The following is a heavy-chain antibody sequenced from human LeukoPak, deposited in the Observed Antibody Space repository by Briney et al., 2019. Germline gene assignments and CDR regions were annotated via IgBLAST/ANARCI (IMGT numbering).Heavy chain of an antibody. CDR2: IYYSGIT. CDR3: ASNGNTYYDFWSGYYFSHNY. V-gene: IGHV4-39*07. J-gene: IGHJ4*02. D-gene: IGHD3-3*01. Sequence: SETLSLTCTVSGGSISSSSYYWGWIRQPPGKGLEWIGRIYYSGITYYNPSLKSRVTISVDTSKNQFSLKLSSVTAADTAVYYCASNGNTYYDFWSGYYFSHNYWGQGTLVTVSS. CDR1: GGSISSSSYY.